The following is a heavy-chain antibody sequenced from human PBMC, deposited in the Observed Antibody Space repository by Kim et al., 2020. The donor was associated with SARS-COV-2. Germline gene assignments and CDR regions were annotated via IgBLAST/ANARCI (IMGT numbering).Heavy chain of an antibody. J-gene: IGHJ4*02. CDR1: GESLTGFY. Sequence: SETLSLTCAVYGESLTGFYWNWIRQSPGKGLEWIGHITFRGETTYNPSFKTRVAMSVDTTTNQFSLKLQSVTVADTAVYFCARLYTSAWYASYLDSWGQGTLVAVSS. D-gene: IGHD6-19*01. CDR2: ITFRGET. V-gene: IGHV4-34*01. CDR3: ARLYTSAWYASYLDS.